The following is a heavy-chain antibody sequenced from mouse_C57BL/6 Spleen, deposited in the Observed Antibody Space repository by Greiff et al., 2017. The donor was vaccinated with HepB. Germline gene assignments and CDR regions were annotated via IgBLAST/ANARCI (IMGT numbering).Heavy chain of an antibody. Sequence: VQLQQSGPELVKPGASVKISCKASGYSFTDYNMNWVKQSNGKSLEWIGVINPNYGTTSYNQKFKGKATLTVDQSSSTAYMQLNSLTSEDSAVYYCASNYYGSSPYAMDYWGQGTSVTVSS. CDR3: ASNYYGSSPYAMDY. V-gene: IGHV1-39*01. CDR2: INPNYGTT. J-gene: IGHJ4*01. CDR1: GYSFTDYN. D-gene: IGHD1-1*01.